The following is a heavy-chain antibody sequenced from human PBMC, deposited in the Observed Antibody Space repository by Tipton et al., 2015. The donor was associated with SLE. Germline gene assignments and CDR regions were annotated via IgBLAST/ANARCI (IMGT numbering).Heavy chain of an antibody. D-gene: IGHD6-13*01. CDR1: GFTVSSNY. CDR3: ARDRGSSWFFFDY. V-gene: IGHV3-66*02. Sequence: VQLVQSGGGLVQPGGSLRLSCAASGFTVSSNYMSWVRQAPGKGLEWVSVIYSGGSTYYADSVKGRFTISRDNSKNTLYLQMNSLRAEDTAVYYCARDRGSSWFFFDYWGQGTLVTVSS. J-gene: IGHJ4*02. CDR2: IYSGGST.